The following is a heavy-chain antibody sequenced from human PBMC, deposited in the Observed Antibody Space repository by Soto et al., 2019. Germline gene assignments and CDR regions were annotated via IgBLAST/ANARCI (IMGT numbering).Heavy chain of an antibody. D-gene: IGHD5-18*01. CDR1: GFTFSSYA. CDR2: ISSNGGST. CDR3: VKGAVDTAMDTLFDY. V-gene: IGHV3-64D*08. J-gene: IGHJ4*02. Sequence: GGSLRLSCSASGFTFSSYAMHWVRQAPGKGLEYVSAISSNGGSTYYADSVKGRFTISRDNSKNTLYLQMSSLRAEDTAVYYCVKGAVDTAMDTLFDYWGQGTLVTVSS.